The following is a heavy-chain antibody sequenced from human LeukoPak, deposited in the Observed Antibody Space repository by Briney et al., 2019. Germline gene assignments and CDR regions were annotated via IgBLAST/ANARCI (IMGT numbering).Heavy chain of an antibody. CDR2: INHSGST. J-gene: IGHJ4*02. CDR3: AREVGHITMIAAGSD. D-gene: IGHD3-22*01. CDR1: GGSFSGYY. Sequence: SETLSLTCAVYGGSFSGYYWSWIRQPPGKGLEWIGEINHSGSTNYNPSLKSRVTISVDTSKNQFSLKLSSVTAADTAVYYCAREVGHITMIAAGSDWGQGTLVTVSS. V-gene: IGHV4-34*01.